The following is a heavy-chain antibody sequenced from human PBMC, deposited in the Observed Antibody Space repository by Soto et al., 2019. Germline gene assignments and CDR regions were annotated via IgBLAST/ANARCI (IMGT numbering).Heavy chain of an antibody. CDR3: ARLIPIVVVTAVPTGYFDY. J-gene: IGHJ4*02. CDR2: IYYSGST. V-gene: IGHV4-39*01. Sequence: PSETLSLTCTVSGGSISRSSYYWGWIRQPPGKGLEWIGTIYYSGSTYYNPSLKSRVTISVDTSKNQFSLKLSSVTAADTAVYYCARLIPIVVVTAVPTGYFDYWGQGTLVTVSS. D-gene: IGHD2-21*02. CDR1: GGSISRSSYY.